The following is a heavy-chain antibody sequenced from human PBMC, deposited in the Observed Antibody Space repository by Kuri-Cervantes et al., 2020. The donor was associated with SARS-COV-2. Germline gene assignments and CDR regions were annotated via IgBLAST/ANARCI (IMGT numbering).Heavy chain of an antibody. D-gene: IGHD6-13*01. CDR1: GYTFTSYG. CDR3: ARDSLGQQLGGPPGY. V-gene: IGHV1-18*01. J-gene: IGHJ4*02. Sequence: ASVKVSCKASGYTFTSYGISWVRQAPGQGLEWMGWISAYNGNTNCAQKLQGRVTMTTDTSTSTAYMELRSLRSDDTAVYYCARDSLGQQLGGPPGYWGQGTLVTVSS. CDR2: ISAYNGNT.